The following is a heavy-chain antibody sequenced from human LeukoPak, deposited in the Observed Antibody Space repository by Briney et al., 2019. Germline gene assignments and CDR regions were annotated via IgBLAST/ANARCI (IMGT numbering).Heavy chain of an antibody. D-gene: IGHD3-9*01. CDR2: ISAYNGNT. V-gene: IGHV1-18*01. CDR1: GYTFTSYG. CDR3: ARVLQNYEILTGYYNGYWFDP. Sequence: ASVKVSCKASGYTFTSYGISWVRQAPGQGLEWMGWISAYNGNTNYAQKLQGRVTMTTDTSTSTAYMELRSLRSDDTAVYYCARVLQNYEILTGYYNGYWFDPWGQGTLVTVSS. J-gene: IGHJ5*02.